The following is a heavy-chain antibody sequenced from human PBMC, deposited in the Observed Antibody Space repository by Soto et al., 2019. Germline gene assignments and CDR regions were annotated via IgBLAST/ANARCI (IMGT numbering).Heavy chain of an antibody. CDR3: ARENGSGSYSVPPYYYYYMDV. D-gene: IGHD3-10*01. Sequence: SETLSLTCAVYGGSFSGYYWSWIRQPPGKGLEWIGEINHSGSTNYNPSLKSRVTISVDTSKNQFSLKLSSVTAADTAVYYCARENGSGSYSVPPYYYYYMDVWGKGTTVTVSS. CDR1: GGSFSGYY. CDR2: INHSGST. V-gene: IGHV4-34*01. J-gene: IGHJ6*03.